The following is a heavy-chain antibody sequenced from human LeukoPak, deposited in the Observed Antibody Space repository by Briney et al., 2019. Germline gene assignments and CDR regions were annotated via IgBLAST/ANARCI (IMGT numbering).Heavy chain of an antibody. Sequence: SETLSLTCTVSGGSISSYYWSWIRQPPGKGLEWIGYIYYSGSTNYNPSLKSRVTISVDTSKNQFSLKLSPVTAADTAVYYCARGGGYCSGGSCYRWFDPWGQGTLVTVSS. CDR3: ARGGGYCSGGSCYRWFDP. CDR1: GGSISSYY. D-gene: IGHD2-15*01. J-gene: IGHJ5*02. V-gene: IGHV4-59*01. CDR2: IYYSGST.